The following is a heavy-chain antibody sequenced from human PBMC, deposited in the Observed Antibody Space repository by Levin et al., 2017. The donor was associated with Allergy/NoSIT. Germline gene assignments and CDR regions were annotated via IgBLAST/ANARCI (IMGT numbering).Heavy chain of an antibody. CDR3: AKDLQWFGEFRSMGPFDY. D-gene: IGHD3-10*01. CDR1: GFTFSSYG. CDR2: ISYDGSNK. V-gene: IGHV3-30*18. Sequence: PGGSLRLSCAASGFTFSSYGMHWIRQAPGKGLEWVAVISYDGSNKYYADSVKGRFTISRDNSKNTLYLQMNSLRAEDTAVYYCAKDLQWFGEFRSMGPFDYWGQGTLVTVSS. J-gene: IGHJ4*02.